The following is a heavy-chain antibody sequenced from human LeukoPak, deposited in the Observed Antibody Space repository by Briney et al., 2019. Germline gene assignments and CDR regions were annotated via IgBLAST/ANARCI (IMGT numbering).Heavy chain of an antibody. D-gene: IGHD4-17*01. V-gene: IGHV3-66*01. CDR3: ETRVVDGDYGTLDY. J-gene: IGHJ4*02. Sequence: GGSLRLSCAASGFTFTSYAMQWVRQAPGKGLEWVSVIYSGGSTYYADSVKGRFTISRDNSKNTLYLQMNSLRAEDTAVYYCETRVVDGDYGTLDYWGQGTLVTVSS. CDR1: GFTFTSYA. CDR2: IYSGGST.